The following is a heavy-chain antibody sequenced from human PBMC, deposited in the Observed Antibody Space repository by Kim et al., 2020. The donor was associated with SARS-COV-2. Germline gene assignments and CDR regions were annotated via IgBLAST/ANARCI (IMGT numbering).Heavy chain of an antibody. J-gene: IGHJ5*02. CDR3: ASRIVVVT. CDR2: SSYI. Sequence: SSYIYYADSVKGRFTISRDNAKNSLYLQMNSLRAEDTAVYYCASRIVVVTWGQGTLVTVSS. D-gene: IGHD2-21*01. V-gene: IGHV3-21*01.